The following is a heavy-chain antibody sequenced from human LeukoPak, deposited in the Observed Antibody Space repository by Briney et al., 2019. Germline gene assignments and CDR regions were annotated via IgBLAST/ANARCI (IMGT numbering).Heavy chain of an antibody. CDR2: ISYDGGKR. CDR3: AKGLRWFGDFYFNFFDY. CDR1: GFNFMTYG. V-gene: IGHV3-30*18. D-gene: IGHD3-10*01. J-gene: IGHJ4*02. Sequence: GGSLRLSCAASGFNFMTYGMHWVHQAPGKGLEWVAFISYDGGKRFFGESVKGRFTIARDNSENTVSLQMNTLKTEDTAVYYCAKGLRWFGDFYFNFFDYWGQGILVTVSS.